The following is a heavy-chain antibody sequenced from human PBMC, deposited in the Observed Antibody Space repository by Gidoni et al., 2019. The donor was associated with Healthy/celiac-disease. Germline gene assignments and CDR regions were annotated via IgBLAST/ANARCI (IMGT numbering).Heavy chain of an antibody. Sequence: QVQLVQSGAEVKKPGASVKVSCKASGYTFTSYAIHWVRQAPGQRLEWMGWINAGNGNTKYSQKFQGRVTITRDTSASTAYMELSSLRSEDTAVYYCARDMGITAAGFDYWSQGTLVTVSS. CDR1: GYTFTSYA. CDR2: INAGNGNT. V-gene: IGHV1-3*01. J-gene: IGHJ4*02. CDR3: ARDMGITAAGFDY. D-gene: IGHD6-13*01.